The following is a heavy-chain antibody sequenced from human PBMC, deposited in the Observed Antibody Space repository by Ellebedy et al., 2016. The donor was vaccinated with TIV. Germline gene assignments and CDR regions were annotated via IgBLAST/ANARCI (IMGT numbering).Heavy chain of an antibody. Sequence: GESLKISCTASGFTFGDYAMNWVRQAPGKGLEWVSSISSSSSYIYYADSVKGRFTISRDNAKNSLYLQMNSLRAEDTAVYYCARGGKGNSSSYLWGQGTLVTVSS. V-gene: IGHV3-21*01. CDR1: GFTFGDYA. CDR3: ARGGKGNSSSYL. CDR2: ISSSSSYI. D-gene: IGHD6-19*01. J-gene: IGHJ5*02.